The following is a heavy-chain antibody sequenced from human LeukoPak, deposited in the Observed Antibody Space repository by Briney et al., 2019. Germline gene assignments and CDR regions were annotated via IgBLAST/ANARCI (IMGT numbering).Heavy chain of an antibody. V-gene: IGHV5-51*01. CDR3: ARLRVAGPRRVFDAFDI. Sequence: HGESLKISCKGSGSSFTSYWIGWVRQMPGKGLEWMGIIYPGDSDTRYSPSFQGQVTISADKSISTAYLQWSSLKASDTAMYYCARLRVAGPRRVFDAFDIWGQGTMVTVSS. CDR1: GSSFTSYW. CDR2: IYPGDSDT. D-gene: IGHD6-19*01. J-gene: IGHJ3*02.